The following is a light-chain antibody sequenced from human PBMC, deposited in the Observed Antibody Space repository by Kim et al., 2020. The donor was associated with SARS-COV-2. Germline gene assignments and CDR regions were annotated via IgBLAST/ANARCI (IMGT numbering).Light chain of an antibody. CDR1: RSDLGGYNY. V-gene: IGLV2-11*01. CDR3: CSYAGSYTWV. Sequence: GQAVTVTCTGTRSDLGGYNYGSWYQQHPGKAPNFMIYDDTKRPSGVPDRFSGSKSGNTASLTISGHQAEDEADYYCCSYAGSYTWVFGGGTQLTVL. CDR2: DDT. J-gene: IGLJ3*02.